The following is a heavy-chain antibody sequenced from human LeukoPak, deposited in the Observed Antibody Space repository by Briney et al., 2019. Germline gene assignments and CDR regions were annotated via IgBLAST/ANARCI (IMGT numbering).Heavy chain of an antibody. CDR1: GFIFSSHA. Sequence: GGSLRLSCAASGFIFSSHAMTWVRQAPGKGLEWVSTFSSDTGGRTFYVGSVKGRFTISRDNYKNTLYLQMNNLRAEDTAVYYCAKVEDWSHYYGMYVWGPGNTVTVSS. CDR2: FSSDTGGRT. V-gene: IGHV3-23*01. CDR3: AKVEDWSHYYGMYV. J-gene: IGHJ6*02. D-gene: IGHD3/OR15-3a*01.